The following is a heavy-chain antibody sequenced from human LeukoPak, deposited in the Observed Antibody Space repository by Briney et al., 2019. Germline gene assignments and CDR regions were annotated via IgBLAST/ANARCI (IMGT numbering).Heavy chain of an antibody. V-gene: IGHV3-53*01. CDR3: ARDYRNGAIDY. D-gene: IGHD1-1*01. CDR1: GFTVSSNC. CDR2: IYNDGST. J-gene: IGHJ4*02. Sequence: GGSLRLSCVASGFTVSSNCMSWVRQAPGKGLEWVSIIYNDGSTFYADSVKGRFTISRDNSKDTLYLQMDSLSAEDTAVYYCARDYRNGAIDYWGQGTLVTVSS.